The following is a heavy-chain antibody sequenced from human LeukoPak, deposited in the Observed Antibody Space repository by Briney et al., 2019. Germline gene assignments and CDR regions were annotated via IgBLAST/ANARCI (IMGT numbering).Heavy chain of an antibody. CDR1: VFSFTSDW. D-gene: IGHD5-12*01. J-gene: IGHJ4*02. CDR2: TKHDGSER. V-gene: IGHV3-7*01. CDR3: ARRGLYGGYFFDF. Sequence: GGSLKLSSAPSVFSFTSDWMTWGRQAPGKGLEWVANTKHDGSERYYVDSVKGRFTISRDNVKNSLFLQMDSLRAADTAAYYCARRGLYGGYFFDFWGQGTLVTVTS.